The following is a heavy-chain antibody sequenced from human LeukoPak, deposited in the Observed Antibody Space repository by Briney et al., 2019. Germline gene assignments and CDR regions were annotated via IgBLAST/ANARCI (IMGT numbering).Heavy chain of an antibody. CDR3: ARASGELRIDY. Sequence: SETLSLTCAVSGYSISSGYYWGWLRQPPGKGLEWIGSIYHSGSTYYNPSLKSRVTISVDTSKNQFSLKLSSVTAADTAVYYCARASGELRIDYWGQGTLVTVSS. CDR1: GYSISSGYY. CDR2: IYHSGST. D-gene: IGHD2-15*01. V-gene: IGHV4-38-2*01. J-gene: IGHJ4*02.